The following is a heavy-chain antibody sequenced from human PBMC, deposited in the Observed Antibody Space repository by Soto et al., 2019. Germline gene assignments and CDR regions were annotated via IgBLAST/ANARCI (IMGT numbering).Heavy chain of an antibody. J-gene: IGHJ4*02. V-gene: IGHV3-53*04. Sequence: GGSLRLSCAASGFTVSNNYMIWFRLPPGKGLEWVSLIYSGGTTYYADSVKGRFTISRHNIKNTLYLQMNSLRAEDTAVYYCARVYGDYGGFFEYWGQGTPVTVSS. CDR1: GFTVSNNY. CDR2: IYSGGTT. D-gene: IGHD4-17*01. CDR3: ARVYGDYGGFFEY.